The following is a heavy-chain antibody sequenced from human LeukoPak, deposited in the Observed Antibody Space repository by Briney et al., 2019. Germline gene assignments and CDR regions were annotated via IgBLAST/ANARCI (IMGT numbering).Heavy chain of an antibody. V-gene: IGHV1-69*04. Sequence: GASVKVSCKASGGTFSSYAISWVRRAPGQGLEWMGRIIPILGIANYAQKFQGRVTITADKSTSTAYMELSSLISEDTAVYYCARVVMVRGVGYYFDYWGQGTLVTVSS. D-gene: IGHD3-10*01. CDR1: GGTFSSYA. CDR2: IIPILGIA. J-gene: IGHJ4*02. CDR3: ARVVMVRGVGYYFDY.